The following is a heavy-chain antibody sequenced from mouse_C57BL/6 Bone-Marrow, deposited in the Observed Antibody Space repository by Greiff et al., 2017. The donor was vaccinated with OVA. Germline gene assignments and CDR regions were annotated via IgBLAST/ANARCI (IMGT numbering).Heavy chain of an antibody. CDR3: ARRGPYYDGSSFDY. CDR2: IGPSDSYT. Sequence: QVQLQQPGAELVKPGASVKLSCKASGYTLTSYWMQWVKQRPGQGLEWIGEIGPSDSYTNYNPKFQGKATLTVDTSTSTAYMQLSSLTSEDSAVYYCARRGPYYDGSSFDYWGQGTTLTVSS. V-gene: IGHV1-50*01. CDR1: GYTLTSYW. D-gene: IGHD1-1*01. J-gene: IGHJ2*01.